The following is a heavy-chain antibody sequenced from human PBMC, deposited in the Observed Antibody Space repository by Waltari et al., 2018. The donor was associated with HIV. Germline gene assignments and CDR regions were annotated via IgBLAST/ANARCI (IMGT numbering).Heavy chain of an antibody. CDR3: ARGPPPSYSSGWYRAEYFQH. CDR2: INHSGST. D-gene: IGHD6-19*01. Sequence: QVQLQQWGAGLLKPSETLSLTCAVYGGSFSGYYWSWIRQPPGKGLEWIGEINHSGSTNYNPSLKSRVTISVDTSKNQCSLKLSSVTAADTAVYYCARGPPPSYSSGWYRAEYFQHWGQGTLVTVSS. J-gene: IGHJ1*01. CDR1: GGSFSGYY. V-gene: IGHV4-34*01.